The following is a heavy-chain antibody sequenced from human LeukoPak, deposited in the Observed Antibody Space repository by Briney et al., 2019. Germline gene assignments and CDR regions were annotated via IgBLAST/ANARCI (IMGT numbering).Heavy chain of an antibody. CDR3: AKGSQYYYDSSDYYGDY. J-gene: IGHJ4*02. V-gene: IGHV3-23*01. Sequence: GGSLRLSCAASGFTFSSYAMSWVRQAPGKGLEWVSAISGSGGSTYYADSVKGRFTISRDNSKNTLYLQMNSLRAEDTAVYYCAKGSQYYYDSSDYYGDYWGQGTLVTVSS. CDR2: ISGSGGST. D-gene: IGHD3-22*01. CDR1: GFTFSSYA.